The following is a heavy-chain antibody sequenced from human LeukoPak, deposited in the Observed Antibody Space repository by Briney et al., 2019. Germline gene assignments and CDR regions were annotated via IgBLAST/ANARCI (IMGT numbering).Heavy chain of an antibody. J-gene: IGHJ6*02. CDR1: GGSISSSSYY. V-gene: IGHV4-39*01. CDR3: ARHKPYSSGYIYYYYYYGMDV. CDR2: IYYSGST. Sequence: PSETLSLTCTVSGGSISSSSYYWGWIRQPPGKGLEWIGSIYYSGSTYYNPSLKSRVTISVDTSKNQFSLKLSSVTAADTAVYYCARHKPYSSGYIYYYYYYGMDVWGQGTTVTVSS. D-gene: IGHD3-22*01.